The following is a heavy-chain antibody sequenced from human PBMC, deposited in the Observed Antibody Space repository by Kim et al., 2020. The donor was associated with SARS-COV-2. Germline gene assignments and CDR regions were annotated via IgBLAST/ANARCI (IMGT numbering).Heavy chain of an antibody. V-gene: IGHV1-69*13. Sequence: SVKVSCKASGGTFGNYAFSWVRQAPGQGLQWMGGNSPILGTTNYAQKFQDRVTITADESMSIAYMELTSLTSDDTAVYYCARGNLHITMTDFWGQGTLVTVSS. D-gene: IGHD3-22*01. CDR1: GGTFGNYA. CDR2: NSPILGTT. CDR3: ARGNLHITMTDF. J-gene: IGHJ4*02.